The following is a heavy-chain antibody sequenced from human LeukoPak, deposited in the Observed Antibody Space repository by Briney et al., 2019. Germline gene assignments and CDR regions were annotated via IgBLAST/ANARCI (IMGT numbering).Heavy chain of an antibody. CDR3: ARGVVGATAEGIDY. Sequence: MTSETLSLTCSVSGGSISSHYWSWIRQPPGKGLEWIGYIYYSGSTNYNPSLKSRVTISVDTSKNQFSLKLSSVTAADTAVYYCARGVVGATAEGIDYWGQGTLVTVSS. D-gene: IGHD1-26*01. V-gene: IGHV4-59*11. J-gene: IGHJ4*02. CDR1: GGSISSHY. CDR2: IYYSGST.